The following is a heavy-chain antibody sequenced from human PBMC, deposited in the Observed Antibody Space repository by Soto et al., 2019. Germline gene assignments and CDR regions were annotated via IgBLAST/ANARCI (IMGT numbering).Heavy chain of an antibody. CDR1: GFTVSSNY. CDR2: IYSGGTT. CDR3: ARGAHYYDSSGYYYPFYYGMDV. J-gene: IGHJ6*02. Sequence: EVQLVESGGGLIQPGGSLRLSCAASGFTVSSNYMSWVRQAPGKGLEWVSVIYSGGTTYYADSVKGRFTISRDNSKNTXYXQXXSLRADDTAVYYCARGAHYYDSSGYYYPFYYGMDVWGQGTTVTVSS. D-gene: IGHD3-22*01. V-gene: IGHV3-53*01.